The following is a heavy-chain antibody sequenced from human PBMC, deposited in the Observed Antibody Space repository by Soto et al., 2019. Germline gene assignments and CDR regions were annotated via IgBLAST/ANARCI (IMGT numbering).Heavy chain of an antibody. D-gene: IGHD6-6*01. CDR1: GFTFSSYS. CDR3: AKGYSCSKIYDYGMDV. Sequence: GGSLRLSCAASGFTFSSYSMNWVRQAPGKGLEWVSSISSSSSYIYYADSVKGRFTISRDNAKNSLYLQMNSLRAEDTAVYYCAKGYSCSKIYDYGMDVWGQGTTVTVSS. V-gene: IGHV3-21*01. J-gene: IGHJ6*02. CDR2: ISSSSSYI.